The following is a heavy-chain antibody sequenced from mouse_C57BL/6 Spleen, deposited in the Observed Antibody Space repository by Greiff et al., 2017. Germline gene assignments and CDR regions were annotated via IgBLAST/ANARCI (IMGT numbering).Heavy chain of an antibody. D-gene: IGHD2-3*01. Sequence: CAASGIDFSRYWMSWVRRAPGKGLEWIGEINPDSSTINYAPSLKDKFIISRDNAKNTLYLQMSKVRSEDTALYYCARGPDGYSYAMDYWGQGTSVTVSS. CDR1: GIDFSRYW. CDR2: INPDSSTI. J-gene: IGHJ4*01. CDR3: ARGPDGYSYAMDY. V-gene: IGHV4-1*01.